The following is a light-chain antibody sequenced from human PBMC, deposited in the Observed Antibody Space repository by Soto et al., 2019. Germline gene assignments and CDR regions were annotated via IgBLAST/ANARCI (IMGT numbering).Light chain of an antibody. CDR1: SSDAGGYNY. CDR3: SSCTSIITLYV. CDR2: EVS. V-gene: IGLV2-14*01. Sequence: QSALTQPASVSGSPGQSITISCTGTSSDAGGYNYVSWYQQHPGKAPKLMIYEVSNRPSGVSNRFSGSKSGSTASLTISGLQAEDEADYYCSSCTSIITLYVFGSGTKVTVL. J-gene: IGLJ1*01.